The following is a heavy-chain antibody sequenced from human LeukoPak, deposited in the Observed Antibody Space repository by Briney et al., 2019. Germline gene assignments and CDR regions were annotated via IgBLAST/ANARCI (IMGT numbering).Heavy chain of an antibody. D-gene: IGHD5-18*01. CDR2: INPNSGGT. J-gene: IGHJ5*02. CDR3: AREVQPGEFDP. V-gene: IGHV1-2*02. Sequence: ASVKFSCKASGYTFTGYCMHWVRQAPAQGLEWMGWINPNSGGTNYAQKFQGRVTMTRDTSISTAYMELSRLRSDDTAVYYCAREVQPGEFDPWGQGTLVTVSS. CDR1: GYTFTGYC.